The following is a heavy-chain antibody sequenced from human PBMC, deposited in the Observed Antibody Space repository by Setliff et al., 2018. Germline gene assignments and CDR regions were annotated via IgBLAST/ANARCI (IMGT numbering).Heavy chain of an antibody. CDR3: TTDSMFYFDSSGYHVLDY. J-gene: IGHJ4*02. CDR1: GFTFSKAW. D-gene: IGHD3-22*01. Sequence: GGSLRLSCAASGFTFSKAWMSWVRQAPGKGLEWVGRIKSKTDGGTIDYAAPVKGRLTISRDDSKNTLYLQVNSLRSKDTAVYYCTTDSMFYFDSSGYHVLDYWGQGTLVTVSS. CDR2: IKSKTDGGTI. V-gene: IGHV3-15*01.